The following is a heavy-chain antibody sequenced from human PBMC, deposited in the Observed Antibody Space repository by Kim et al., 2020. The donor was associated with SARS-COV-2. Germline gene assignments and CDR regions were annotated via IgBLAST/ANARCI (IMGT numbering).Heavy chain of an antibody. CDR3: AKGASCGADCHYLFDS. Sequence: GGSLRLFCAASGFTFSSHGMSWVRQAPGKGLEWVSAINNNGAATNYADSVKGRFTISRDNAKNTLSLQMDSLRAEDTAVYYCAKGASCGADCHYLFDSWGQGTLVTVSS. CDR2: INNNGAAT. V-gene: IGHV3-23*01. CDR1: GFTFSSHG. J-gene: IGHJ4*02. D-gene: IGHD2-21*02.